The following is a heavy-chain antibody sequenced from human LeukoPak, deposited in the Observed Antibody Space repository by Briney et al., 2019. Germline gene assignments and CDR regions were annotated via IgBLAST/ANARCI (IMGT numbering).Heavy chain of an antibody. CDR2: ISGSGGST. CDR3: ARAGLVGATIVISDY. D-gene: IGHD1-26*01. J-gene: IGHJ4*02. Sequence: GGSLRLSCAASGFTISSYSMNWVRQAPGKGLEWVSAISGSGGSTYYADSMKGRFTISRDNSKNTLYLQMNSLRAEDTAVYYCARAGLVGATIVISDYWGQGTLVTVSS. CDR1: GFTISSYS. V-gene: IGHV3-23*01.